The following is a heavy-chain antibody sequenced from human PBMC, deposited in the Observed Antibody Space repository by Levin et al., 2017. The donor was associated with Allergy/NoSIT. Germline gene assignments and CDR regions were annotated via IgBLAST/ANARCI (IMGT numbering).Heavy chain of an antibody. CDR3: ARDGSRYCSSTSCYSGFDYYAMDV. V-gene: IGHV3-11*01. J-gene: IGHJ6*02. CDR1: GFTFSDYY. Sequence: GESLKISCAASGFTFSDYYMSWIRQAPGKGLEWVSYISSSGSTIYYADSVKGRFTISRDNAKNSLYLQVNSLRAEDTAVYYCARDGSRYCSSTSCYSGFDYYAMDVWGQGTTVTVSS. CDR2: ISSSGSTI. D-gene: IGHD2-2*01.